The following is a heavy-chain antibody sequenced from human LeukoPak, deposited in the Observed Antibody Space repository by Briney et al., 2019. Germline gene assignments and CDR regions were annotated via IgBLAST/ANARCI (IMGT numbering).Heavy chain of an antibody. V-gene: IGHV3-23*01. J-gene: IGHJ4*02. CDR2: IGSSGATQ. Sequence: GESLQISCAASGFTFSNYAMRWVRQAPGKGLQWVSAIGSSGATQHYADAVKGRFTISRDNSKNTVYLQMNSLRGEDTAVYYCARVFSTYYFDYWGQGTLVTVSS. D-gene: IGHD3-3*02. CDR3: ARVFSTYYFDY. CDR1: GFTFSNYA.